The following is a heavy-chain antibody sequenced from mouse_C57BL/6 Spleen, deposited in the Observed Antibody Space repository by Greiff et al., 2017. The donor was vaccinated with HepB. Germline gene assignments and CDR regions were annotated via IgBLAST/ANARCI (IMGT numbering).Heavy chain of an antibody. CDR2: INPGSGGT. Sequence: VHLVESGAELVRPGTSVKVSCKASGYAFTNYLIEWVKQRPGQGLEWIGVINPGSGGTNYNEKFKGKATLTADKSSSTAYMQLSSLTSEDSAVYFCARCLSYYFDYWGQGTTLTVSS. D-gene: IGHD6-2*01. J-gene: IGHJ2*01. V-gene: IGHV1-54*01. CDR3: ARCLSYYFDY. CDR1: GYAFTNYL.